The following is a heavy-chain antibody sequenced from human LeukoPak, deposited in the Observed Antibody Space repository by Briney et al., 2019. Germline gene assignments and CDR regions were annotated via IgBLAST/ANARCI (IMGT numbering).Heavy chain of an antibody. D-gene: IGHD3-9*01. V-gene: IGHV4-30-4*01. CDR2: IYYSGST. CDR3: ARERLTGYYGHYYGMDV. Sequence: SETLSLTCTVSGGSISSGDYYWSWIRQPPGKGLEWIGYIYYSGSTYYNPSLKSRVTISVDTSKNQFSLKLSSVTAADTAVYYCARERLTGYYGHYYGMDVWGQGTTVTVSS. J-gene: IGHJ6*02. CDR1: GGSISSGDYY.